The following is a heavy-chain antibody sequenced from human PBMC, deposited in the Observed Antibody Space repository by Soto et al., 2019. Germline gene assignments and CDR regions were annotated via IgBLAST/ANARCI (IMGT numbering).Heavy chain of an antibody. D-gene: IGHD6-13*01. J-gene: IGHJ6*01. V-gene: IGHV5-51*01. CDR1: GYSFTSYW. CDR3: ARQQLAPRAGSYYYGMGG. Sequence: GESLKISCKRSGYSFTSYWIGWVRQMPGKGLEWMGIIYPGDSDTRYSPSFQGQVTISADKSISTAYLQWSSLKASDTAMSYCARQQLAPRAGSYYYGMGGWRQGTTITFTS. CDR2: IYPGDSDT.